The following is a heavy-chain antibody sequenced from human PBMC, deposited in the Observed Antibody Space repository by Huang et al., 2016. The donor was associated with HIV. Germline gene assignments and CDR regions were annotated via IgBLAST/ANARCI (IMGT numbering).Heavy chain of an antibody. V-gene: IGHV4-39*01. Sequence: QLRLQESGPGLVKPSETLSLNCSVSGGSISTSQFYWGWIRQPPGKGLEWIGSLYYTGCTYYNPSLKSRVTISVDTSKNQFSLKVTSVTAADTAVYYCARLHYDFWSGYYMAFDYWGQGTLVTVSS. J-gene: IGHJ4*02. CDR2: LYYTGCT. CDR1: GGSISTSQFY. CDR3: ARLHYDFWSGYYMAFDY. D-gene: IGHD3-3*01.